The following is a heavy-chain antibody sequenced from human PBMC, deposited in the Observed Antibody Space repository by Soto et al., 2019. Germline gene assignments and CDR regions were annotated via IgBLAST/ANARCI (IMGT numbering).Heavy chain of an antibody. D-gene: IGHD3-22*01. CDR2: INPNSGGT. CDR1: GYTFSGYY. CDR3: ASAGGYDSSAVVFDY. V-gene: IGHV1-2*04. J-gene: IGHJ4*02. Sequence: ASVKRSCKASGYTFSGYYMHWGRQAPGQGLEWMGWINPNSGGTNYAQKFQGWVTMTRDTSISSAYMELSRLRSDDTAVYYCASAGGYDSSAVVFDYWGQGTLVTVSS.